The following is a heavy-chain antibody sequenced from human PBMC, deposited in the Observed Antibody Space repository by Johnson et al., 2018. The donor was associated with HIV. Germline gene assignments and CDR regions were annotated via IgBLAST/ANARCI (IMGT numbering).Heavy chain of an antibody. D-gene: IGHD1-14*01. V-gene: IGHV3-9*01. Sequence: VQLVESGGGLVQPGRSLRLSCAASGFTFDDYAMHWVRQAPGKGLEWVSGISWNSGSTYYADSVKGRFTISRDNSKKTLYLQMNSLRAEDTAVYYCARASAVFDAFDIWGQGTMVTVSS. CDR2: ISWNSGST. J-gene: IGHJ3*02. CDR1: GFTFDDYA. CDR3: ARASAVFDAFDI.